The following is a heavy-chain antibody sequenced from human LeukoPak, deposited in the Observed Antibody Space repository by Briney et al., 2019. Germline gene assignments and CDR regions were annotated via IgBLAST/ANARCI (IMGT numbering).Heavy chain of an antibody. D-gene: IGHD6-13*01. CDR2: ISGNGDDT. J-gene: IGHJ3*02. Sequence: GGSLRLSCAASGFTFGSYGMTWVRQAPGKGLEWVSTISGNGDDTFYADSVEGRFTISRDNSKNTLYLQMNSLRAEDTAVYYCAKDPSSSWSSDAFDIWGQGTMVTVSS. CDR1: GFTFGSYG. CDR3: AKDPSSSWSSDAFDI. V-gene: IGHV3-23*01.